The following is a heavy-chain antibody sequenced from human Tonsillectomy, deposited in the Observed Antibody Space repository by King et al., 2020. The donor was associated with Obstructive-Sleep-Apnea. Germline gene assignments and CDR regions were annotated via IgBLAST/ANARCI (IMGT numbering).Heavy chain of an antibody. CDR3: AREIRSYNYFAFDL. CDR1: GGSISDHY. V-gene: IGHV4-59*11. CDR2: IYHSGGV. Sequence: QLQESGPGLVKPSGTLSLTCSVSGGSISDHYWSWIRQPPGKGLEWIGHIYHSGGVDYNSSLESRVTISVGASKSQFSLKLRSVTAADTAVYYCAREIRSYNYFAFDLWGQGTRVTVSS. D-gene: IGHD5-24*01. J-gene: IGHJ3*01.